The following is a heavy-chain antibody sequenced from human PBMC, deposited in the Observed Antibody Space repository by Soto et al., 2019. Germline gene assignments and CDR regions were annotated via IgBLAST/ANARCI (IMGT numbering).Heavy chain of an antibody. V-gene: IGHV4-39*01. CDR3: ARRGIAAAGTGSLEYYFDY. D-gene: IGHD6-13*01. CDR2: IYYSGGT. CDR1: GGSLSSSSYY. Sequence: TLSLTCTVSGGSLSSSSYYWGWIRQPPGKGLEWIGSIYYSGGTYYNPSLKSRVTISVGTSKNQLSLKLSSVTAADTAVYYCARRGIAAAGTGSLEYYFDYWGQGTLVTVSS. J-gene: IGHJ4*02.